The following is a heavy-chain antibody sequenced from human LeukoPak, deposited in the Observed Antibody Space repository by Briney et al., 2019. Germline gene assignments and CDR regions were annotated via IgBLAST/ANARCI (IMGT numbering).Heavy chain of an antibody. V-gene: IGHV3-30*02. CDR1: GFTFNNYG. CDR2: IRFDGSVK. J-gene: IGHJ4*02. CDR3: VKDIIRYRPEAFDY. D-gene: IGHD3-16*02. Sequence: PGGSLRLSCAASGFTFNNYGMNWVRQAPGKGLEWVAFIRFDGSVKFYGDSVKGRFTISRDNSKNILYLQMNSLRAEDAALYFCVKDIIRYRPEAFDYWGQGALVTVSS.